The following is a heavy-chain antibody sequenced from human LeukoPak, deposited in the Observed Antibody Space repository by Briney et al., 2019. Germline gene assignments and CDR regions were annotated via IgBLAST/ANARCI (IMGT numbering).Heavy chain of an antibody. D-gene: IGHD6-13*01. CDR2: ISSTGDST. CDR1: GFTFNFYA. V-gene: IGHV3-23*01. J-gene: IGHJ4*02. CDR3: AREIAAAGGFDY. Sequence: GGSLRLSCAASGFTFNFYAMTWVRQAPGKGLEWVSGISSTGDSTYYADSVKGRFTISRDNSKNTLYLQMNSLRAEDTAVYYCAREIAAAGGFDYWGQGTLVTVSS.